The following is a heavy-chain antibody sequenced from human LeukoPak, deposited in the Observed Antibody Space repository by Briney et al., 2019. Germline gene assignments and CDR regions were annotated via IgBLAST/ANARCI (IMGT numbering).Heavy chain of an antibody. Sequence: SETLSLTCTVSGGSISSYYWSWIRQPAGKGLEWIGRIYTSGSTNYNPSLKSRVTMSVDTSKNQFSLKLSSVTAADTAVYYCAREARIAAAAQYLDYWGQGTLVTVSS. D-gene: IGHD6-13*01. J-gene: IGHJ4*02. CDR1: GGSISSYY. CDR3: AREARIAAAAQYLDY. V-gene: IGHV4-4*07. CDR2: IYTSGST.